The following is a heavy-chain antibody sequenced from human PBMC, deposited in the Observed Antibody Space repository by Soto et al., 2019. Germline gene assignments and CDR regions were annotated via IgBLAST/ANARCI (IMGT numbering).Heavy chain of an antibody. D-gene: IGHD3-22*01. V-gene: IGHV1-8*01. J-gene: IGHJ5*02. Sequence: GASVKVSCKASGYTFTSYDINWGRQATGQGLEWMGGMNPNCGNASYAQKFQGRVTMTADESTSTAYMELSSLRSEDTAVYYCARDRVPSSGYYPYWFDPWGQGTLVTVSS. CDR1: GYTFTSYD. CDR3: ARDRVPSSGYYPYWFDP. CDR2: MNPNCGNA.